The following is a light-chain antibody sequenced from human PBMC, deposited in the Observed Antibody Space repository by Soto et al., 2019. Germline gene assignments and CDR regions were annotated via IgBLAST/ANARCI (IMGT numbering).Light chain of an antibody. Sequence: DIQMTQSPSSLSASVGDRVTITCRASQGIRSYVAWYQQKPGKVPKLLIYAASSLQSGVPSRFSGSGSGTHFTLTISSLQPEDVATYYCQKYNSAPQGVTFGPGTKVDIK. J-gene: IGKJ3*01. V-gene: IGKV1-27*01. CDR1: QGIRSY. CDR3: QKYNSAPQGVT. CDR2: AAS.